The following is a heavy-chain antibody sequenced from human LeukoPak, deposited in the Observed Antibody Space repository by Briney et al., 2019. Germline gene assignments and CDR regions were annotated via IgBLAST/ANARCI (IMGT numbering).Heavy chain of an antibody. J-gene: IGHJ4*02. CDR2: IYYSGST. CDR1: GGSISSYY. V-gene: IGHV4-59*01. CDR3: ARAVVTPYYFDY. Sequence: SETLSLTCTVSGGSISSYYWSWIRQPPGKGLEWIGYIYYSGSTNYNPSLKSRVTISVNTSKNQFSLKLSSVTAADTAVYYCARAVVTPYYFDYWGQGTLVTVSS. D-gene: IGHD4-23*01.